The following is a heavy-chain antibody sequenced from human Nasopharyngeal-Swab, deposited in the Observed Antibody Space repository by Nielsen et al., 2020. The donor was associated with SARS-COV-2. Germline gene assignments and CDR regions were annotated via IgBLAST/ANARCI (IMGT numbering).Heavy chain of an antibody. CDR1: GFTFDDYA. CDR2: ISWNSGSI. D-gene: IGHD3-22*01. J-gene: IGHJ4*02. CDR3: AKASPYDYYDSSGYLGDYFDY. V-gene: IGHV3-9*01. Sequence: GGSLRLSCAASGFTFDDYAMHWVRQAPGKGLEWVSGISWNSGSIGYADSVKGRLTISRDNAKNSLYLQMNSLRAEDTALYYCAKASPYDYYDSSGYLGDYFDYWGQGTLVTVSS.